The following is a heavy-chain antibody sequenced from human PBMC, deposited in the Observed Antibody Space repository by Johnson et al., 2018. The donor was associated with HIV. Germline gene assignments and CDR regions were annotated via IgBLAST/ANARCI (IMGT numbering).Heavy chain of an antibody. J-gene: IGHJ3*02. D-gene: IGHD3-10*01. CDR3: VKDSDTYYYGSGDAFDI. Sequence: VQLVESGGGVVQPGGSLRLSFVASGFTFSSYDMHWVRQATGKNLEWVSAIGTAGDTYYPGSVKGRFTISRENAKNSLYLQMNSLRAEDTALYFCVKDSDTYYYGSGDAFDIWGRGTMVTVSS. CDR1: GFTFSSYD. CDR2: IGTAGDT. V-gene: IGHV3-13*01.